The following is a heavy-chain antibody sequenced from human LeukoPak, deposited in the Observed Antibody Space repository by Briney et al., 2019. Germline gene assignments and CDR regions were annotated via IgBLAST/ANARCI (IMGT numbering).Heavy chain of an antibody. CDR2: VNPNSGGT. D-gene: IGHD1-26*01. Sequence: ASVTVSCKASGYTFSQLYIHWVRQAPGQGLEWMGRVNPNSGGTDYAQIFQGGVTMTRDTSISTAYMELSRLRSDDTAVYYCARYITVGATYQHFDYWGQGTLVTVSS. CDR1: GYTFSQLY. J-gene: IGHJ4*02. CDR3: ARYITVGATYQHFDY. V-gene: IGHV1-2*06.